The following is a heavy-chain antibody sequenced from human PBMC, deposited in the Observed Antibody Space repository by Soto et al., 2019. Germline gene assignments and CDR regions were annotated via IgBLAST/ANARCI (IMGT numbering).Heavy chain of an antibody. CDR1: GGTFSSYA. CDR3: AIRTHGDHACRRHYYYYYGMDV. D-gene: IGHD4-17*01. V-gene: IGHV1-69*01. Sequence: QVQLVQSGAEVKKPGSSVKVSCKASGGTFSSYAISWVRQAPGQGLEWMGGIIPIFGTANYGQKFQGRVTITADETTSTAYMKLSSLRSEDTALYYCAIRTHGDHACRRHYYYYYGMDVWGQGTTVTVSS. J-gene: IGHJ6*02. CDR2: IIPIFGTA.